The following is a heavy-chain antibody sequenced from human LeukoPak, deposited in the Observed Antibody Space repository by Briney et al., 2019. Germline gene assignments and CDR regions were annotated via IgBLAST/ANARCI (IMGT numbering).Heavy chain of an antibody. CDR3: ARAVTSTEGY. V-gene: IGHV3-7*03. Sequence: GGSLTLSCAASGFTFSTYWMTWVRHAPGKGREWVASLNQDGSEKYYVDSVKGRFTISRDNAQKSLYLEMKSLSAKDTAVYYCARAVTSTEGYWGQGTLVTVSS. J-gene: IGHJ4*02. CDR2: LNQDGSEK. CDR1: GFTFSTYW.